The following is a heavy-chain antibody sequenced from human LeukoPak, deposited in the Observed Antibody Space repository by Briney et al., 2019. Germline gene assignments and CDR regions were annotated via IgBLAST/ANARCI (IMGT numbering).Heavy chain of an antibody. V-gene: IGHV4-34*01. Sequence: PSETLSLTCAVYGGSFSGYYWSWIRHPPGKGLEWIGEINHSGSTNYNPSLKSRVTISVDTSKNQFSLKLSSVTAADTAVYYCARGDSSSRQIDYWGQGTLVTVSS. CDR3: ARGDSSSRQIDY. J-gene: IGHJ4*02. D-gene: IGHD6-13*01. CDR2: INHSGST. CDR1: GGSFSGYY.